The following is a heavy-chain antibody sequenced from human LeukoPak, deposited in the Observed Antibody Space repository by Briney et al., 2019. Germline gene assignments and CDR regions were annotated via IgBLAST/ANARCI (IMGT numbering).Heavy chain of an antibody. J-gene: IGHJ5*02. D-gene: IGHD6-19*01. CDR3: ASEMTGYSSGWYGNWLDP. V-gene: IGHV4-4*07. CDR2: IYTSGST. CDR1: GGSISSYY. Sequence: SETLSLTCTVSGGSISSYYWSCVRQPAGKGLEWIGRIYTSGSTNYNPSLKSRVTMSVDTSKNQFSLKLSSVTAADTAVYYCASEMTGYSSGWYGNWLDPWGQGTLVTVSS.